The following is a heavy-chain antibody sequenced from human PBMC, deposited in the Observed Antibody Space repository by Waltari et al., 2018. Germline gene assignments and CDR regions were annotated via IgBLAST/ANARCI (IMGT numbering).Heavy chain of an antibody. Sequence: EVLLVESGGILVQPGGSLRLSGEAYGFRFSRLKMNWVHTAPGKGLEWLSYISSSVQTIYYRDSVKGRFTISRDNAENSLFLQMSSLRVEDSAVYYCAREPRFRQSGMDVWGQGTTVTVSS. CDR3: AREPRFRQSGMDV. J-gene: IGHJ6*02. CDR2: ISSSVQTI. V-gene: IGHV3-48*03. CDR1: GFRFSRLK. D-gene: IGHD2-21*01.